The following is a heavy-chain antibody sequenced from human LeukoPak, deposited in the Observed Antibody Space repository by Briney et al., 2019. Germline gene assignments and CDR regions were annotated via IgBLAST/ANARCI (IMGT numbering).Heavy chain of an antibody. J-gene: IGHJ4*02. CDR2: IYTSGST. V-gene: IGHV4-59*10. Sequence: SETLSLTCAVYGGSFSGYYWSDFYWSWIRQPPGKGLEWIGRIYTSGSTNYNPSLKSRVTMSVDTSKNQCTLKLSSVTAADTAVYYCARVGDYALKDWGQGTLVTVSS. D-gene: IGHD3-16*01. CDR1: GGSFSGYYWSDFY. CDR3: ARVGDYALKD.